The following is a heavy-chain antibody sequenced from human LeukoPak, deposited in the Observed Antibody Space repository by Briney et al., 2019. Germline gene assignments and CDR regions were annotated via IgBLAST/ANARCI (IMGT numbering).Heavy chain of an antibody. J-gene: IGHJ4*02. CDR1: GFTFSSYA. Sequence: GGSLRLSCAASGFTFSSYAMHWVRQAPGKGLEWVAVISYDGSNKYYADSVKGRFAISRDNSKNTLYLQMNSLRAEDTAVYYCARDRAALDYWGQGTLVTVSS. CDR2: ISYDGSNK. V-gene: IGHV3-30*09. CDR3: ARDRAALDY. D-gene: IGHD2-15*01.